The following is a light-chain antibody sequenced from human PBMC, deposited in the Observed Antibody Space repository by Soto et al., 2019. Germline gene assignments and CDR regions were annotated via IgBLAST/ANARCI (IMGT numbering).Light chain of an antibody. CDR1: QSVSSSY. CDR3: QQYGSSPVT. J-gene: IGKJ2*01. CDR2: GAS. V-gene: IGKV3-20*01. Sequence: EIVLTQSPGTLSLSPGERATLSCRASQSVSSSYLAWYQQKPGQAPRLLIYGASSRATGIPDRFSGSGSGTDFTLTISRLEPEDFPVYYCQQYGSSPVTFGQRTKLEIK.